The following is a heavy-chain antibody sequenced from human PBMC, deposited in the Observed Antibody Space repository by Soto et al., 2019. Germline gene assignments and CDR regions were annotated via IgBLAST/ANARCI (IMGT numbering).Heavy chain of an antibody. J-gene: IGHJ3*02. Sequence: WTWIRQPPGKGLEYIGYVDYSGSTNYNPSLKSRVTISVDTSKNQFSLKLSSVTAADTAVYYCARVRRYSSRPDAFDIWGQGTMVTFSA. D-gene: IGHD6-13*01. CDR3: ARVRRYSSRPDAFDI. V-gene: IGHV4-59*01. CDR2: VDYSGST.